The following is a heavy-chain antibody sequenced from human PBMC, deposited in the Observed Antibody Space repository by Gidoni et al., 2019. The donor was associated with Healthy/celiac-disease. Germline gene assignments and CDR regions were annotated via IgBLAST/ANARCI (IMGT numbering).Heavy chain of an antibody. D-gene: IGHD2-8*01. CDR3: AKRIAFRADNGVWGMDV. J-gene: IGHJ6*03. Sequence: QVQLVESGGGVVQPGRSLRLSWAASGFTFSSDGMHWVRQAPGKGLEWVAVISYDGSNKYYADSVKGRFTISRDNSKNTLYLQMNSLRAEDTAVYYCAKRIAFRADNGVWGMDVWGKGTTVTVSS. CDR1: GFTFSSDG. V-gene: IGHV3-30*18. CDR2: ISYDGSNK.